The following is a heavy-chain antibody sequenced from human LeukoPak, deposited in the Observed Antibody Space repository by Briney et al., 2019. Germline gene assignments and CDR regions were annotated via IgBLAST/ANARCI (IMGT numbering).Heavy chain of an antibody. CDR3: AREGSATARPFVSNDY. J-gene: IGHJ4*02. Sequence: SETLSLTCTVSGGSISTYYWSWIRQPAGKGLEWIGRIHTSGNSDYNPSLKSRVTMSVDTSKNQSSLKVRSVTAADTAVYHCAREGSATARPFVSNDYWGQGTLVTVSS. CDR1: GGSISTYY. V-gene: IGHV4-4*07. CDR2: IHTSGNS. D-gene: IGHD6-6*01.